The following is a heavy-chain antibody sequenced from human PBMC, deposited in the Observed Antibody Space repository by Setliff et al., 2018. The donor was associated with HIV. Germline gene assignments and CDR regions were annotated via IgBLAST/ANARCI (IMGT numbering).Heavy chain of an antibody. J-gene: IGHJ4*02. CDR2: IYYNGNT. D-gene: IGHD6-25*01. V-gene: IGHV4-39*07. CDR3: ARYSPRGYTLTGPY. CDR1: GGSIRSSSYY. Sequence: SETLSLTCTVSGGSIRSSSYYWGWIHQPPGKGLEWIGSIYYNGNTYYNPSLKSRVTISVDTSKNQFSLKLTSVTAADTAVYYCARYSPRGYTLTGPYWGQGTLVTVS.